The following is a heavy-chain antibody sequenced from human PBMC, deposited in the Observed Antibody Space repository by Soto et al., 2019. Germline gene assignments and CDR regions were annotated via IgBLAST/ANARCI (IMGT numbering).Heavy chain of an antibody. CDR2: INHTARS. CDR1: GGSVNGYY. CDR3: ATRITVFGLLIPPFDP. V-gene: IGHV4-34*02. Sequence: QVHLQQWGAGLLKPSETLSLTCAVYGGSVNGYYWNLIRQPPGKGLEWIGEINHTARSHYNPSLKSRVTMSVDTSKNQFSLRLSSVTAADTAIYYCATRITVFGLLIPPFDPWGQGTQVTASP. D-gene: IGHD3-3*01. J-gene: IGHJ5*02.